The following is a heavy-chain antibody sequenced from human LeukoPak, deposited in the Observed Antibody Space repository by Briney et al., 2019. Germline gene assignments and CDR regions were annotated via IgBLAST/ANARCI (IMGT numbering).Heavy chain of an antibody. CDR3: ARHLIKPGHYYDSSGYYWRFFDY. J-gene: IGHJ4*02. D-gene: IGHD3-22*01. Sequence: PSETLSLTCAVYGGSFSGYYWSWIRQPPGKGLEWIGEINHSGSTNYNPSLKSRVTISVDTSKNQFSLKLSSVTAADTAVYYCARHLIKPGHYYDSSGYYWRFFDYWGQGTLVTVSS. CDR2: INHSGST. CDR1: GGSFSGYY. V-gene: IGHV4-34*01.